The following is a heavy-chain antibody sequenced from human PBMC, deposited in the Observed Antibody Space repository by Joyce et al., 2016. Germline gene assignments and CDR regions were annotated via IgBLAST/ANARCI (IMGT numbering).Heavy chain of an antibody. Sequence: EVQLVESGGDLVKPGRSLSISCAASGFTFKNYAMHWVRQGPGKGLEWVAVLGWYGGNPVYADSLKGRFTIFKDNAKESLHLQMNGLRPEDTGIYYCARDRGSSGWYPYFWGQGTLVAVSS. CDR3: ARDRGSSGWYPYF. D-gene: IGHD6-19*01. CDR1: GFTFKNYA. J-gene: IGHJ4*02. CDR2: LGWYGGNP. V-gene: IGHV3-9*01.